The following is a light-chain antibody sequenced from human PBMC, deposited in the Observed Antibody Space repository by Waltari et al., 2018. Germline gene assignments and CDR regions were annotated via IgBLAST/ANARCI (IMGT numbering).Light chain of an antibody. CDR2: DYT. CDR3: QSYDSSLSGSRDVI. V-gene: IGLV1-40*01. Sequence: QSVLTQPPSVSGAPGQRVTISCTGSSSNIGAGYDVHWYQQLPGRAPKLLIFDYTLRPSGFPDRFSGSKSGSSSSLAITGLQPEDEADYYCQSYDSSLSGSRDVIFGGGTKLTVL. J-gene: IGLJ2*01. CDR1: SSNIGAGYD.